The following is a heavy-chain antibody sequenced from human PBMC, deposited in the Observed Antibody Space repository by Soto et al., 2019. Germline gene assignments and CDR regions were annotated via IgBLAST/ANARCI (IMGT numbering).Heavy chain of an antibody. CDR2: ISAYNGNT. D-gene: IGHD6-19*01. V-gene: IGHV1-18*01. CDR3: ASVAVAGTCDSCYYYGIDV. CDR1: DDTFTNYG. J-gene: IGHJ6*02. Sequence: GASVKVSCKASDDTFTNYGISWVRQAPGQGIEWMGWISAYNGNTKYAQKFQGRVTMTTDTSTSTAYMELRSLRSDDTAVYYCASVAVAGTCDSCYYYGIDVRGQGTTVTVSS.